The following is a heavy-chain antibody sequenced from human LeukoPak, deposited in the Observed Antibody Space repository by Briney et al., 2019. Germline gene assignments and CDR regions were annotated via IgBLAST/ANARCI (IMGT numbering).Heavy chain of an antibody. CDR2: IRSKTYGGTT. J-gene: IGHJ6*04. D-gene: IGHD3-10*02. CDR3: AELGITMIGGV. V-gene: IGHV3-71*01. CDR1: GFTFSSYG. Sequence: GGTLRLSCAASGFTFSSYGMIWVRQAPGKGLEWVGFIRSKTYGGTTEHAASVKGRFTISRDNAKNSLYLQMNSLRAEDTAVYYCAELGITMIGGVWGKGTTVTISS.